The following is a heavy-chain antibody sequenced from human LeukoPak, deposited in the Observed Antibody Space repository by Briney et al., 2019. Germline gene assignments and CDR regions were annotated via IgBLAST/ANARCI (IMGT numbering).Heavy chain of an antibody. CDR1: GYTFTSYD. D-gene: IGHD1-26*01. Sequence: GASVKVSCKASGYTFTSYDINWVRQATGQGLEWMGWMKPNSGNTGYAQKFQGRVTMTRNTSISTAYMELSSLRSDDTAVYYCASEDRGSYLPDYWGQGTLVTVSS. CDR3: ASEDRGSYLPDY. V-gene: IGHV1-8*01. CDR2: MKPNSGNT. J-gene: IGHJ4*02.